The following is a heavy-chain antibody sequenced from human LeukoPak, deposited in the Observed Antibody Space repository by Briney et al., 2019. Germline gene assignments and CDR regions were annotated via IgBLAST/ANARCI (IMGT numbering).Heavy chain of an antibody. J-gene: IGHJ4*02. CDR2: IGPTGSDR. D-gene: IGHD1-14*01. CDR3: ATETNGRHYDY. V-gene: IGHV3-21*06. Sequence: GGSLRLSCTAAGLTFSTSGFNWVRQAPGEGLEWVACIGPTGSDRYHADSIKGRFTISRGNANNFLYLQMNSLRAEDTAVYYCATETNGRHYDYWGQGTLLTVSS. CDR1: GLTFSTSG.